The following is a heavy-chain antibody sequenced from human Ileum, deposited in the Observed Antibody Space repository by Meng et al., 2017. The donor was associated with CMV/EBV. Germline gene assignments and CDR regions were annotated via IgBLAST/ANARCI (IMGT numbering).Heavy chain of an antibody. D-gene: IGHD3-16*02. CDR3: AKDLAKDYVWGSRRYYDY. Sequence: GESLKISCVASGFSFGSYAMSWVRQAPGKGLEWVSGVTGSGGTTYYADSVKGRFTISRDYSKNTLYVQMDSLRAEDTAVYYCAKDLAKDYVWGSRRYYDYWGQGTLVTVSS. CDR1: GFSFGSYA. V-gene: IGHV3-23*01. J-gene: IGHJ4*02. CDR2: VTGSGGTT.